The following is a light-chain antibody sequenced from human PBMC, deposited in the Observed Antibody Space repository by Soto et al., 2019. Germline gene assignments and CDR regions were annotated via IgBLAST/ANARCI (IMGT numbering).Light chain of an antibody. CDR1: SGYVGTYSL. Sequence: QSVLAQPASVSGSPGQSITISCTGTSGYVGTYSLVFWYQQHPGKAPKVVIYEGHKRPSGVPNRFSGSNSVNTASLTISGLQTDDEADYYCCSYVGATTYVFGTGTKLTVL. CDR3: CSYVGATTYV. J-gene: IGLJ1*01. CDR2: EGH. V-gene: IGLV2-23*01.